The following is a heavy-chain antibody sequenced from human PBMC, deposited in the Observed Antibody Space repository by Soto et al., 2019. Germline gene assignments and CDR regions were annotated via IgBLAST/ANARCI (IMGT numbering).Heavy chain of an antibody. V-gene: IGHV3-7*01. J-gene: IGHJ4*02. CDR2: MNQDGTQK. Sequence: DVHLVESGGDLVQPGGSLRLSCEGSGFTFSNSWMVWVRQAPGKGLEWVASMNQDGTQKYYVDSVKGRFTISRDNAKNTLYLQMNSLKIDDTAVYFCATDRGPNTFDYWGQGTLVTVFS. CDR3: ATDRGPNTFDY. CDR1: GFTFSNSW.